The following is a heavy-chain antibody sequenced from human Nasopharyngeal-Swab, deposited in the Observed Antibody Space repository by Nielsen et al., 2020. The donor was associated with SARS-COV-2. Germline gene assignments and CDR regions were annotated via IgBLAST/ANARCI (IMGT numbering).Heavy chain of an antibody. V-gene: IGHV4-39*01. Sequence: SETLSLTCTVSSGSISSSSYYWGWIRQPPGKGLEWIGSIYYSGSTYYNPSLKSRVTISVDTSKNQFSLKLSSVTAADTAVYYCARRIAAPGGDGMDVWGQGTTVTVSS. J-gene: IGHJ6*02. CDR1: SGSISSSSYY. D-gene: IGHD6-6*01. CDR2: IYYSGST. CDR3: ARRIAAPGGDGMDV.